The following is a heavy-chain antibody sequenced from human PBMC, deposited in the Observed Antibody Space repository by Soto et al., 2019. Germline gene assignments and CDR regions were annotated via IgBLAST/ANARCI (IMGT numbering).Heavy chain of an antibody. CDR1: GVTFRNYV. V-gene: IGHV1-69*13. J-gene: IGHJ6*02. CDR3: ARIVTVFGVVDGDYYYGMAV. CDR2: IIPAHGTG. D-gene: IGHD3-3*01. Sequence: GASVKVSCKASGVTFRNYVISWVRQDPGQGLEWMGGIIPAHGTGNYAQKFEGRVTITADESTSTAYMELSSLRSDDTAVYYCARIVTVFGVVDGDYYYGMAVWGQGTTVTVSS.